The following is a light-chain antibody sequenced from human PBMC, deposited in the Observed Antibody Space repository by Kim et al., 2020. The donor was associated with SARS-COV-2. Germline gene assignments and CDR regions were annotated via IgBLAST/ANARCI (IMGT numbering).Light chain of an antibody. J-gene: IGLJ3*02. V-gene: IGLV1-44*01. Sequence: RYTIPGSGSNSSSGSKNVDWYQQIPGTDPKLLIFGNNKRPSGVPDRVSGSKSGTSAALAISGLQSEDEAEYYCTAWDDSLHVQVFGEGTQLTVL. CDR3: TAWDDSLHVQV. CDR2: GNN. CDR1: NSSSGSKN.